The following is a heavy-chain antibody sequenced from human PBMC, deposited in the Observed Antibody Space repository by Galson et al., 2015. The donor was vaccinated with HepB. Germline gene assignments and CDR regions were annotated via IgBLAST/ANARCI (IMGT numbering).Heavy chain of an antibody. D-gene: IGHD3-22*01. CDR1: GYSFTSYW. Sequence: QSGAEVKKPGESLKISCKASGYSFTSYWIGWVRQMPGKGLEWMGIIYPGDSYSRYSPSFEGQVTISVDKSITTAYLQWSSLKASDTAMYYCARGDGSSGSGFYLWGQGTLGTGS. CDR3: ARGDGSSGSGFYL. CDR2: IYPGDSYS. J-gene: IGHJ4*02. V-gene: IGHV5-51*01.